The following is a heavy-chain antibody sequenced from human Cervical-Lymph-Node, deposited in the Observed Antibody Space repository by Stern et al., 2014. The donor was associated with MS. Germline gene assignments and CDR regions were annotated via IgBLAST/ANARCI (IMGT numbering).Heavy chain of an antibody. V-gene: IGHV1-18*01. D-gene: IGHD4-17*01. CDR2: ISGYNGNT. J-gene: IGHJ4*02. Sequence: VQLVESGAEVKKPGASVKVSCKASGYTFTSHDISWVRQAPGQGLEWMGWISGYNGNTKYAQNLQDRVTMTTDTSTSTAYMELRGLRSDDTAVYYCARVYYGDAPPFDYWGQGTLVTVSS. CDR3: ARVYYGDAPPFDY. CDR1: GYTFTSHD.